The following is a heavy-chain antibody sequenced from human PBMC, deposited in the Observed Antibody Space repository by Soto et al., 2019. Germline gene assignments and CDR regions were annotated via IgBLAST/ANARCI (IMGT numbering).Heavy chain of an antibody. D-gene: IGHD3-3*01. CDR2: IYYSGST. CDR1: GGSISSGDYY. CDR3: ASTSSSWSGYYALFDS. Sequence: SETLSLTCTVSGGSISSGDYYWSWIRQPPGKGLEWIGYIYYSGSTYYNPSLKSRVTISVGTSKNQFSLKLSSVTAADTAVYYCASTSSSWSGYYALFDSWGQGTLVTVSS. J-gene: IGHJ4*02. V-gene: IGHV4-30-4*01.